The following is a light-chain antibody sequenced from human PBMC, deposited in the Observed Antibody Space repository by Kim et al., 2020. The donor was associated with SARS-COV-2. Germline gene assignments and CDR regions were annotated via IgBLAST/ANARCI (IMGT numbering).Light chain of an antibody. J-gene: IGLJ2*01. Sequence: VSPGQTASITCSGDELGDKYVFWYQQKPGQSPALVIYQDIKRPSGIPERFSASNFGNTATLTISGTQATDEADYYCQAWDSGTAVVFGEGTQLTVL. CDR3: QAWDSGTAVV. CDR1: ELGDKY. CDR2: QDI. V-gene: IGLV3-1*01.